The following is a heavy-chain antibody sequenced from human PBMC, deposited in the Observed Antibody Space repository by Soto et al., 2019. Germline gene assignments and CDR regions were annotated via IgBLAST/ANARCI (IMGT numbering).Heavy chain of an antibody. CDR2: ISGSGGST. J-gene: IGHJ6*02. CDR3: AKFILYYGPGPPCCMDV. V-gene: IGHV3-23*01. Sequence: RGTLRLSCAASGFTLSRYAMCWVRQAPGKGLEWVSAISGSGGSTYYADSVKGRFTISRDNSKNTLYLQMNSLRAEDTAVYYCAKFILYYGPGPPCCMDVWDQATMRTV. CDR1: GFTLSRYA. D-gene: IGHD3-10*01.